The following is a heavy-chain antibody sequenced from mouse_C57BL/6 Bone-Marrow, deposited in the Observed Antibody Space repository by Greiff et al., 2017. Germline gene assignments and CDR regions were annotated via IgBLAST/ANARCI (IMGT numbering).Heavy chain of an antibody. CDR3: ARIGSNDAMDY. V-gene: IGHV1-20*01. D-gene: IGHD2-5*01. Sequence: EVKLQESGPELVKPGDSVKISCKASGYSFTGYFMNWVMQSHGKSLEWIGRINPYNGDTFYNQKFKGKATLTVDKSSSTAHMELRSLTSEDSAVYYCARIGSNDAMDYWGQGTSVTVSS. CDR1: GYSFTGYF. CDR2: INPYNGDT. J-gene: IGHJ4*01.